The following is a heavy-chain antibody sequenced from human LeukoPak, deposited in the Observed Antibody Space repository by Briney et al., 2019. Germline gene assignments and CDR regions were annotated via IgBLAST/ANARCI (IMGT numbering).Heavy chain of an antibody. Sequence: SETLSLTCTVSGGSIGTSYWSWIRQPPGKGLEWIGYVSYIGNTNYNPSLKSRVTISVDTSKNQFSLKLSSVTAADTAVYYCARETPQGFGESSADYWGQGTLVTVSS. J-gene: IGHJ4*02. D-gene: IGHD3-10*01. CDR1: GGSIGTSY. CDR3: ARETPQGFGESSADY. V-gene: IGHV4-59*01. CDR2: VSYIGNT.